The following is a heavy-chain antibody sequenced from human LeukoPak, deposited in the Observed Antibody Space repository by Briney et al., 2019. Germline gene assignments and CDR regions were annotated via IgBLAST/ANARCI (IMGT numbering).Heavy chain of an antibody. Sequence: SETLSLTCTVSGGSISSYYWSWIRQPPGKGLEWIGYIYCSGSTNYNPSLKSRVTISVDTSKNQFSLKLSSVTAADTAVYYCAASDYYYYGMDVWGQGTTVTVSS. J-gene: IGHJ6*02. V-gene: IGHV4-59*01. CDR3: AASDYYYYGMDV. CDR2: IYCSGST. CDR1: GGSISSYY.